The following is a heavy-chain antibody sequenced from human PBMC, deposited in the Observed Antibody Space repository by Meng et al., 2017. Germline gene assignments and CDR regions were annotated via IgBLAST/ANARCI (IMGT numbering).Heavy chain of an antibody. V-gene: IGHV3-30*04. CDR2: ISYDGSNK. D-gene: IGHD3-10*01. CDR1: GFTFSSYA. J-gene: IGHJ6*02. Sequence: GESLKISCAASGFTFSSYAMHWVRQAPGKGLEWVAVISYDGSNKYYADSVKGRFTISRDNSKNTLYLQMNGLRAEDTAVYYCARDIRGYYYYGMDVWGQGTTVTVSS. CDR3: ARDIRGYYYYGMDV.